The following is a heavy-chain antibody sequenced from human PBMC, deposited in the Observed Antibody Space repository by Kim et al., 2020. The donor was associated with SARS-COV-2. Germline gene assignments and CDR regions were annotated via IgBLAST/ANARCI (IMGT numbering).Heavy chain of an antibody. D-gene: IGHD6-6*01. Sequence: YADSVKGRFTIARDNAKKSLYLQMNSLRREDTAFYYCVKDMGSIPIRRFESWGQGTLVTVSS. J-gene: IGHJ4*02. V-gene: IGHV3-9*01. CDR3: VKDMGSIPIRRFES.